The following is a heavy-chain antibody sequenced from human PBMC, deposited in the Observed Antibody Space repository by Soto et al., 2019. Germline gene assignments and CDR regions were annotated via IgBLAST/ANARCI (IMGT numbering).Heavy chain of an antibody. D-gene: IGHD6-13*01. CDR3: ARWGSVAADGRGRAFDY. Sequence: PGESLKISCQGSGYRFTRYWIGWVRQMPGKGLEWMGIIYPGDSDTRSSPSFQGQVTISADKSISTAYLQWSSLKASDTAMYYCARWGSVAADGRGRAFDYWGQGTLVTVSS. V-gene: IGHV5-51*01. CDR2: IYPGDSDT. CDR1: GYRFTRYW. J-gene: IGHJ4*02.